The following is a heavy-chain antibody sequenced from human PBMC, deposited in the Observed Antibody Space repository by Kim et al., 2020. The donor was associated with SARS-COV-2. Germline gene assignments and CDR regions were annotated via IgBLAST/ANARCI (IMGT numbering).Heavy chain of an antibody. D-gene: IGHD3-22*01. Sequence: SETLSLTCTVSGGSISSYYWSWIRQPAGKGLEWIGRIYTSGSTNYNPSLKSRVTMSVDTSKNQFSLKLSSVTAADTAVYYCARAPSPYDSPLYGMDVWGQGTTVTVSS. CDR1: GGSISSYY. V-gene: IGHV4-4*07. CDR2: IYTSGST. J-gene: IGHJ6*02. CDR3: ARAPSPYDSPLYGMDV.